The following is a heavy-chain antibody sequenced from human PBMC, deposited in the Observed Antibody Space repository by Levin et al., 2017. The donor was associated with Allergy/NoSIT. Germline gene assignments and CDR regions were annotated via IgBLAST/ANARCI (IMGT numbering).Heavy chain of an antibody. D-gene: IGHD2-8*01. V-gene: IGHV1-2*02. Sequence: GESLKISCKASGYTFTGYYMHWVRQAPGQGLEWMGWINPNSGGTNYAQKFQGRVTMTRDTSISTAYMELSGLRSDDTAVYYCAREYCTNGVCITSPFDYWGQGTLVTVSS. CDR1: GYTFTGYY. CDR2: INPNSGGT. CDR3: AREYCTNGVCITSPFDY. J-gene: IGHJ4*02.